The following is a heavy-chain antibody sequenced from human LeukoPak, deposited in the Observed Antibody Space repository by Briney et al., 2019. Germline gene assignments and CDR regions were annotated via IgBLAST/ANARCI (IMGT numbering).Heavy chain of an antibody. J-gene: IGHJ6*03. Sequence: SETLSLTCAVYGESFSGYYWSWIRRPPGKGLEWIGEIKHSGSTNYNPSLKSRVTISVDTSKNQFSLKLSSVTAADTAVYYCARAINYVYYYYYMDVWGKGTTVTVSS. D-gene: IGHD4-11*01. V-gene: IGHV4-34*01. CDR3: ARAINYVYYYYYMDV. CDR2: IKHSGST. CDR1: GESFSGYY.